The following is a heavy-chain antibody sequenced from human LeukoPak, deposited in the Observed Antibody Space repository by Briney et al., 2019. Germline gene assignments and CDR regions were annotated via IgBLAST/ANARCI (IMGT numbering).Heavy chain of an antibody. CDR3: ARDELYCSSTSCYASYYYYGMDV. V-gene: IGHV1-8*01. CDR2: MNPNSGNT. Sequence: ASVKVSCKASGYTFTSYDINWVRQATGQGLEWMGWMNPNSGNTGYAQKFQGRVTMTTDTSTSTAYMELRSLRSDDTAVYYCARDELYCSSTSCYASYYYYGMDVWGQGTTVTVSS. J-gene: IGHJ6*02. D-gene: IGHD2-2*01. CDR1: GYTFTSYD.